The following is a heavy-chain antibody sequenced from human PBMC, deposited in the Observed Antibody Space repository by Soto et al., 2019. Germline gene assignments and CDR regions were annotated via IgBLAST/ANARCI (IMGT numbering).Heavy chain of an antibody. CDR1: GYTFTGYY. Sequence: ASVKVSCKASGYTFTGYYMHWVRQAPGQGLEWMGWINPNSGGTNYAQKFQGWVTMTRDTSISTAYMELSRLRSDDTAVYYCARGRMTTRASYYYMDVWGKGTTVTVSS. CDR3: ARGRMTTRASYYYMDV. D-gene: IGHD4-4*01. J-gene: IGHJ6*03. V-gene: IGHV1-2*04. CDR2: INPNSGGT.